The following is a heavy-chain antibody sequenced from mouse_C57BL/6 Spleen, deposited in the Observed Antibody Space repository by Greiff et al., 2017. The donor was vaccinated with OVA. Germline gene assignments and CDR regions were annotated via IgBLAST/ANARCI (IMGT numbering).Heavy chain of an antibody. V-gene: IGHV1-74*01. CDR3: AIGHYYGSSLWYFDV. CDR2: IHPSDSDP. D-gene: IGHD1-1*01. J-gene: IGHJ1*03. Sequence: QVQLKQPGAELVKPGASVKVSCKASGYTFTSYWMHWVKQRPGQGLEWIGRIHPSDSDPNYNQKFKGKATLTVDKSSSTAYMQLSSLTSEDSAVYYCAIGHYYGSSLWYFDVWGTGTTVTVSS. CDR1: GYTFTSYW.